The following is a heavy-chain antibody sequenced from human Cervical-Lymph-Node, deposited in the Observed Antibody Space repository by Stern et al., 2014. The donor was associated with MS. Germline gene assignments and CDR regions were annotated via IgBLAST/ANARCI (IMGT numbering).Heavy chain of an antibody. CDR3: ARIRRSGYYSGSVDY. CDR2: ISSRSSTI. V-gene: IGHV3-11*01. CDR1: GFTFSDYY. D-gene: IGHD3-22*01. J-gene: IGHJ4*02. Sequence: MQLVESGGGLVKPGGSLRLSCAASGFTFSDYYMSWIRQAPGKGLEWVSYISSRSSTIYYADSVKGRFAISRYNAKNSLYLQMNSLRAEDTAVYYCARIRRSGYYSGSVDYWGQGTLVTVSS.